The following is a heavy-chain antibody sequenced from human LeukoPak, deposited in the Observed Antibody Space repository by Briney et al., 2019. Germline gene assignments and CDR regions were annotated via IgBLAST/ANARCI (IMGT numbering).Heavy chain of an antibody. CDR2: IKQDGSEK. V-gene: IGHV3-7*01. CDR1: GFTFSSYW. CDR3: ARDHXXXXGXXXRMDV. J-gene: IGHJ6*02. Sequence: PGGSLRLSCAASGFTFSSYWMSWVRQAPGKGLEWVANIKQDGSEKYYVDSVKGRFTISRDNAKNSLYLQMNSLSAEDTAVYYCARDHXXXXGXXXRMDVWGQGTTVT.